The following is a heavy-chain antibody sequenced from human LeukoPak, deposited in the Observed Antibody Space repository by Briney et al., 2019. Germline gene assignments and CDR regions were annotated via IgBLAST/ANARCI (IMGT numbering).Heavy chain of an antibody. D-gene: IGHD2-15*01. Sequence: ASVKVSCKASGYTFTSYYMHWVRQAPGQGLEWMGIINPIGGSTSYAQTFQGRVTMTRDTSTSTVYMELSSLRSEDTAVYYCASGRVYCSGGSCYSENWFDPWGQGTLVTVSS. CDR1: GYTFTSYY. CDR3: ASGRVYCSGGSCYSENWFDP. J-gene: IGHJ5*02. CDR2: INPIGGST. V-gene: IGHV1-46*01.